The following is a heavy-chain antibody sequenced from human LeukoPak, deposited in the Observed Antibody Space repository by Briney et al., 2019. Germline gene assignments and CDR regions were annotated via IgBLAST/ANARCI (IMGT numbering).Heavy chain of an antibody. D-gene: IGHD5-24*01. CDR1: GFTFSTYG. V-gene: IGHV3-33*08. J-gene: IGHJ4*02. CDR3: ARVFDGSSNYFDH. Sequence: GGSLRLSCAASGFTFSTYGMHWVRQGPGKGLEWVAIIWYDGSNQYYADSVKGRFTISRDNSKNTLYLQMNSLRAEDTAVYYCARVFDGSSNYFDHWGQGTLVTVSS. CDR2: IWYDGSNQ.